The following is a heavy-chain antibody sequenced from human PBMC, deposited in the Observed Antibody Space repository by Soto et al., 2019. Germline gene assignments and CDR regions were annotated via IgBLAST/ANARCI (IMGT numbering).Heavy chain of an antibody. J-gene: IGHJ4*02. CDR2: ISGSGGST. CDR3: AKDRITMVRGVMH. Sequence: EVQLLESGGGLVQPGGSLRLSCAASGFTFSSYAMSWVRQAPGKGLEWVSAISGSGGSTYYADTAKGRSTISRDNSKSTLYLQMNSLRAEDTAVYYCAKDRITMVRGVMHWGQGTLVTVSS. D-gene: IGHD3-10*01. V-gene: IGHV3-23*01. CDR1: GFTFSSYA.